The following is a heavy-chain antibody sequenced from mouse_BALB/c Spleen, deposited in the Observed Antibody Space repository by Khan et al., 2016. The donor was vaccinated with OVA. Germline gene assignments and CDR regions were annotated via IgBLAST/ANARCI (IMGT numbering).Heavy chain of an antibody. J-gene: IGHJ2*01. CDR2: IDPANGNT. V-gene: IGHV14-3*02. CDR1: GFNIKDTY. Sequence: VKLQQSGAELVKPGASVKLSCTASGFNIKDTYMHWVKQRPEQGLEWIGRIDPANGNTKYDPKLQGKATITADTSSNTAYLHHSSMSSEDTAVYYCSSIDAWCQGTTLTVSS. CDR3: SSIDA.